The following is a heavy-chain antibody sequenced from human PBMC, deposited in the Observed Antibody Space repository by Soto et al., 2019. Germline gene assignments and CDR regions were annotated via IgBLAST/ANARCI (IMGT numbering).Heavy chain of an antibody. V-gene: IGHV1-69*01. Sequence: QVQLEQSGGEVKKPGSSVKVSCKASGVTFSKFIMTWVRQAPGLGLEWVGGIIPIFGTSNYAQTFQGRVTITADESTSTSYLDVSNLRSEATAVYYCAKVRYSSPMGYYYGMDVWGQGTAVTVSS. CDR3: AKVRYSSPMGYYYGMDV. CDR1: GVTFSKFI. J-gene: IGHJ6*02. CDR2: IIPIFGTS. D-gene: IGHD6-19*01.